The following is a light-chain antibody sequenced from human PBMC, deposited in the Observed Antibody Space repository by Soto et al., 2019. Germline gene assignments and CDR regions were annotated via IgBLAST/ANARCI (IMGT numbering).Light chain of an antibody. V-gene: IGKV1-33*01. Sequence: DIKMTQSPSSLSASVGDRVTIPCQASQDISNYLNWYQQKPGKAPKLLIYDASTLETGVPSRFSGSGSGTDFTFTISSLQPDDFATYYCQQYNTYSTFGQGTRLDIK. J-gene: IGKJ5*01. CDR2: DAS. CDR1: QDISNY. CDR3: QQYNTYST.